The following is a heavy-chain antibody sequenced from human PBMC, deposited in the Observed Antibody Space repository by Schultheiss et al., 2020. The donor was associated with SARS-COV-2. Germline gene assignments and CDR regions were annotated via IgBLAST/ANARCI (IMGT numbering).Heavy chain of an antibody. CDR3: AKWVDDFWSGDSYYGMDV. Sequence: GESLKISCTASGFTFSSYAMSWVRQAPGKGLEWVAVISYDGSNKYYADSVKGRFTISRDNSKNTLYLQMDSLRADDTAVYYCAKWVDDFWSGDSYYGMDVWGQGTTVTVSS. J-gene: IGHJ6*02. V-gene: IGHV3-30-3*02. CDR2: ISYDGSNK. D-gene: IGHD3-3*01. CDR1: GFTFSSYA.